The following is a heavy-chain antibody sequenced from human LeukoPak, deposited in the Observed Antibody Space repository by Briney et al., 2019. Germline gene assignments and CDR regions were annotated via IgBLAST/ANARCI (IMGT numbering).Heavy chain of an antibody. CDR3: ARHQLYGNYLLYYFDY. CDR1: GGSISSSSYS. J-gene: IGHJ4*02. Sequence: SETLSLTCTVSGGSISSSSYSWGWIRQPPGKGLEWIGTIYYSGNTYYNPSLKSRVTISVDTSKNQFSLKLSSVTAADTAVYYCARHQLYGNYLLYYFDYWGQGTLVTVSS. CDR2: IYYSGNT. V-gene: IGHV4-39*01. D-gene: IGHD4-11*01.